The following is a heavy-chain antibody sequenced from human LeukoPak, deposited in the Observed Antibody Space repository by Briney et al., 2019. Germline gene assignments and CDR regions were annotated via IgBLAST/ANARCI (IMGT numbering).Heavy chain of an antibody. CDR3: ARDRYSTSLDAFDI. CDR1: GFTFSTYN. Sequence: PGGSLRLSCAASGFTFSTYNINWVRQAPGKGLEWVSCISPSSSYIYYADSVKGRFTISRDNAKNSLYLQMNSLRAEDTAVYYCARDRYSTSLDAFDIWGQGTMVTVSS. J-gene: IGHJ3*02. CDR2: ISPSSSYI. D-gene: IGHD6-13*01. V-gene: IGHV3-21*01.